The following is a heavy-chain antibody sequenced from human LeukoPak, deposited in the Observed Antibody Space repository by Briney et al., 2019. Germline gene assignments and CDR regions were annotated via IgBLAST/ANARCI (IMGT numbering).Heavy chain of an antibody. D-gene: IGHD3-10*01. CDR1: GGSFSGYY. Sequence: SETLSLTCAVYGGSFSGYYWSWIRQPPGKGLEWIGGINHSGSTNYNPSLKSRVTISVDTSKNQFSLKLSSVTAADTAVYYCARGRNYYGSGSYFRRNWFDPWGQGTLVTVSS. J-gene: IGHJ5*02. CDR3: ARGRNYYGSGSYFRRNWFDP. V-gene: IGHV4-34*01. CDR2: INHSGST.